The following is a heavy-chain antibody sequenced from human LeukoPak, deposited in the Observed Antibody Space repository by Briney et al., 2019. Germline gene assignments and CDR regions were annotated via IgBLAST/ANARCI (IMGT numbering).Heavy chain of an antibody. Sequence: SETLSLTCTVSGGSISSYYWSWIRQPPGKGLEWIGYIYYSGSTNYNPSLKSRVTISVDTSKNQFSLKLSSVTAADTAVYYCARLAGYSYGYPKSSYYYYGMDVWGQGTTVTVSS. CDR1: GGSISSYY. CDR3: ARLAGYSYGYPKSSYYYYGMDV. J-gene: IGHJ6*02. V-gene: IGHV4-59*08. D-gene: IGHD5-18*01. CDR2: IYYSGST.